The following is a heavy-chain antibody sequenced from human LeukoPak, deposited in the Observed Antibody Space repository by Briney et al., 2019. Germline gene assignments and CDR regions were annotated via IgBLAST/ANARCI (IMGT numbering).Heavy chain of an antibody. CDR3: AGFIAAAAPDYYYYYMDV. Sequence: SVKVSCKASGYTFTTYTISWVRQAPGQGLEWMGGIIPIFGTANYAQKFQGRVTITTDESTSTAYMELSSLRSEDTAVYYCAGFIAAAAPDYYYYYMDVWGKGTTVTVSS. CDR2: IIPIFGTA. D-gene: IGHD6-13*01. CDR1: GYTFTTYT. J-gene: IGHJ6*03. V-gene: IGHV1-69*05.